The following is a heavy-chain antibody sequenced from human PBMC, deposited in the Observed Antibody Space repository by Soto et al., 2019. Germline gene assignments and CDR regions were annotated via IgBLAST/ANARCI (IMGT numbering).Heavy chain of an antibody. CDR3: APLSVSLSGPYGIHV. CDR2: MLYSGLT. Sequence: SETLSLTCSVSGYSVSSSDYYWAWIRQPPEKGLEWIGSMLYSGLTYYNPSLKSRVTLSVDTSKNQFSARLNSVTASDTAVYYCAPLSVSLSGPYGIHVWGQGTTVTVSS. V-gene: IGHV4-39*01. D-gene: IGHD2-15*01. J-gene: IGHJ6*02. CDR1: GYSVSSSDYY.